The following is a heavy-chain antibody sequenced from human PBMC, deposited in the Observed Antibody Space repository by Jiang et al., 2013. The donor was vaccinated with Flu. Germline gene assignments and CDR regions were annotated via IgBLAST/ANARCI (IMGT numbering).Heavy chain of an antibody. CDR2: FDPQDGET. Sequence: GAEVKKPGASVKVSCKVSGHPLTQLSMHWVRQGPGEGLEWMGGFDPQDGETIYTQKFQGRVTMTEDTSTDTAYMELSGLTSEDAAIYYCATRECSGANCYPGGAEFLEHWGQGTLVTVSS. CDR1: GHPLTQLS. D-gene: IGHD2-15*01. V-gene: IGHV1-24*01. J-gene: IGHJ1*01. CDR3: ATRECSGANCYPGGAEFLEH.